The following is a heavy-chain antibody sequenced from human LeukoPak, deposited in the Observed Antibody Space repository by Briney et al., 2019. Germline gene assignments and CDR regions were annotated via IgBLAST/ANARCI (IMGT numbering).Heavy chain of an antibody. CDR3: ARDLGRAFDI. CDR1: GGTFSSYA. V-gene: IGHV1-69*05. Sequence: SVKVSCKASGGTFSSYAISWVRQAPGQGREWMGGIIPIFGTANYAQKFQGRVTITTDESTSTAYMELSSLRSEDTAVYYCARDLGRAFDIWGQGTMVTVSS. J-gene: IGHJ3*02. CDR2: IIPIFGTA. D-gene: IGHD3-16*01.